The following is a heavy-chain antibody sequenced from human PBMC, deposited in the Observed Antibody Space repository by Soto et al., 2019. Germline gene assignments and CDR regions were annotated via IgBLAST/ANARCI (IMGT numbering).Heavy chain of an antibody. CDR1: EGTFSSYS. CDR3: ARDPVDLFGYMDV. D-gene: IGHD6-25*01. CDR2: IIPLLGTA. J-gene: IGHJ6*02. V-gene: IGHV1-69*08. Sequence: GASGKVSCKASEGTFSSYSITWVRQAPGQRLEWMGEIIPLLGTANYAQKFQGRVTITGDKSTSTIYMGLSSLRSDDTAVYYCARDPVDLFGYMDVWGQGTTVTVSS.